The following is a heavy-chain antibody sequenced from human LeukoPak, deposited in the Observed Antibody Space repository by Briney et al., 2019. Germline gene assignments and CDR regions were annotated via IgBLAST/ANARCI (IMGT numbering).Heavy chain of an antibody. D-gene: IGHD3-10*01. V-gene: IGHV3-48*03. CDR1: GFTFSSYE. CDR3: AREALWFGELLLPDAFDI. J-gene: IGHJ3*02. Sequence: GGSLRLSCAASGFTFSSYEMNWVRQAPGKGLEWVSYIISSGSTIYYADSVKGRFTISRDNAKNSLYLQMNSLRAEDTAVHYCAREALWFGELLLPDAFDIWGQGTMVTVSS. CDR2: IISSGSTI.